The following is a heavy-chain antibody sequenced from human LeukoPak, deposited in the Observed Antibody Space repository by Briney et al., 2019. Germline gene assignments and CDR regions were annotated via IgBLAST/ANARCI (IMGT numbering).Heavy chain of an antibody. J-gene: IGHJ4*02. D-gene: IGHD3-22*01. Sequence: ETLSLTCTVSGGSISSSSYYWGWIRQPPGKGLEWVSSISSSSSYIYYADSVKGRFTISRDNAKNSLYLHMNSLRAEDTAVYYCARLYDGSAYHADHFDYWGQGTLVIVSS. CDR3: ARLYDGSAYHADHFDY. CDR2: ISSSSSYI. V-gene: IGHV3-21*01. CDR1: GGSISSSS.